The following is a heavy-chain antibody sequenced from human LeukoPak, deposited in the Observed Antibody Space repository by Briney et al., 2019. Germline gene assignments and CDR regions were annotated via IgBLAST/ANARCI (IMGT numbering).Heavy chain of an antibody. J-gene: IGHJ4*02. V-gene: IGHV4-39*01. CDR2: IYYSGST. CDR1: GGSISSSSYY. D-gene: IGHD1-26*01. CDR3: ARASGSYAPVFDY. Sequence: PSETLSLTCTVSGGSISSSSYYWGWIRQPPGKGLEWIGSIYYSGSTYYNPSLKSRVTISVDTSKNQFSLKLSSVTAADTAVYYCARASGSYAPVFDYWGQEALVTVSS.